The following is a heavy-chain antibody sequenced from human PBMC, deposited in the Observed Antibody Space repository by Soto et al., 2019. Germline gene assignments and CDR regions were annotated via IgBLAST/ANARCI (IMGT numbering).Heavy chain of an antibody. CDR1: CGSISSGGYY. CDR3: AREPPLTGLFDY. Sequence: SETLSLTCTVSCGSISSGGYYWSWIRQHPGKGLEWIGYIYYSGSTYYNPSLKSRVTISVDTSKNQFSLKLSSVTAADTAVYYCAREPPLTGLFDYWGQGTLVTVSS. D-gene: IGHD3-9*01. CDR2: IYYSGST. J-gene: IGHJ4*02. V-gene: IGHV4-31*03.